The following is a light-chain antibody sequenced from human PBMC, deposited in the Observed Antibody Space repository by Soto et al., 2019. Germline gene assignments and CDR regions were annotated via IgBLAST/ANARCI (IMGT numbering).Light chain of an antibody. V-gene: IGLV1-51*01. Sequence: QAVLTQPPSVSAAPGQKVTISSSGSSSNIGGNSVSRYQKLPETATKLLIYDDNQRPSAIPDRFSGSKSGTSATLGITGFQTGDEADYYFGSWDSSLSAYVFGSGTKVTVL. CDR2: DDN. J-gene: IGLJ1*01. CDR3: GSWDSSLSAYV. CDR1: SSNIGGNS.